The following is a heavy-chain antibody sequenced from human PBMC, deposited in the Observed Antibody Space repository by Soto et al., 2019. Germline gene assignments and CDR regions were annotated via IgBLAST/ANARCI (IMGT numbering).Heavy chain of an antibody. J-gene: IGHJ4*02. CDR2: ISSSSSTI. CDR3: AREEEDYYYSSGYHFDY. CDR1: GFTFSSYS. Sequence: GGSLRLSCAASGFTFSSYSMNWVRQAPGKGLEWVSYISSSSSTIYYADSVKGRFTISRDNAKNSLYLQMNSLRAEDTAVYYCAREEEDYYYSSGYHFDYWGQGTLVTVSS. D-gene: IGHD3-22*01. V-gene: IGHV3-48*01.